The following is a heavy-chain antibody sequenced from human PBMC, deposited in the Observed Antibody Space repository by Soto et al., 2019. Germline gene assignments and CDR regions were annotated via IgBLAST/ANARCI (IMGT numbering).Heavy chain of an antibody. V-gene: IGHV1-8*01. D-gene: IGHD3-3*01. Sequence: ASVKVSCKASGYTFTSYDINWVRQAPGQGLEWLGWMDPNSGSTGYAQNFQGRVTMTRNISINTAHMELSSLSSEDTAVYYCARERKFDFWRKGLDVWGQGTTVTVSS. CDR1: GYTFTSYD. CDR2: MDPNSGST. CDR3: ARERKFDFWRKGLDV. J-gene: IGHJ6*02.